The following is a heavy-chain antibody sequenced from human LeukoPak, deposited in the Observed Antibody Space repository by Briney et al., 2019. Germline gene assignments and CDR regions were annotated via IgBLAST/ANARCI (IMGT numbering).Heavy chain of an antibody. Sequence: PGRSLRLSCAASGFTFSSYGMHWVRQAPGKGLEWVAVISYDGSNKYYADSVKGRFTISRDNSKNTLYLQMNSLRAEDTAVYYCARARSYYDFWSGHDAFDIWGQGTMVTVSS. CDR3: ARARSYYDFWSGHDAFDI. D-gene: IGHD3-3*01. CDR2: ISYDGSNK. J-gene: IGHJ3*02. V-gene: IGHV3-30*03. CDR1: GFTFSSYG.